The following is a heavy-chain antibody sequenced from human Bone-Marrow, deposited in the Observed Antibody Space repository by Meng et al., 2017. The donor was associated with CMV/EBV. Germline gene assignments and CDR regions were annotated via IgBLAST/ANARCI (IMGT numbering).Heavy chain of an antibody. J-gene: IGHJ4*02. CDR1: FAFSDAW. CDR2: IKSKTDGGTT. CDR3: TTVSSLYDSSGYYPN. Sequence: FAFSDAWRGWVRQAPGKGLEWVGRIKSKTDGGTTDYAAPVKGRFTISRDDSKNTLYLQMNSLKTEDTAVYYCTTVSSLYDSSGYYPNWGQGTLVTVSS. D-gene: IGHD3-22*01. V-gene: IGHV3-15*01.